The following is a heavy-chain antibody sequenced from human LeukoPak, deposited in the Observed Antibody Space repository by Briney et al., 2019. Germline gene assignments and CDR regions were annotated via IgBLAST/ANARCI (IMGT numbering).Heavy chain of an antibody. D-gene: IGHD3-3*01. CDR3: ARGTDYDFWSGYGDY. CDR2: ISSSSSYI. J-gene: IGHJ4*02. V-gene: IGHV3-21*01. Sequence: GSLRLSCAASGFTFSSYSMNWVRQAPGKGLEWVSSISSSSSYIYHADSVKGRFTISRDNAKNSLYLQMNSLRAEDTAVYYCARGTDYDFWSGYGDYWGQGTLVTVSS. CDR1: GFTFSSYS.